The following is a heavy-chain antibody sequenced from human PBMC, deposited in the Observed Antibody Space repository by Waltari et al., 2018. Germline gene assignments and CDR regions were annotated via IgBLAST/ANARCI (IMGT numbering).Heavy chain of an antibody. CDR3: ARGEVVVPAVNWFDP. CDR1: GGSFSGYY. D-gene: IGHD2-2*01. CDR2: INHSGST. V-gene: IGHV4-34*01. J-gene: IGHJ5*02. Sequence: QVQLQQWGAGLLKPSETLSLTCAVYGGSFSGYYWSWIRQPPGKGLEWIGEINHSGSTNYNPSLKSRVTISVDTSKNQFSLKLSSVTAADTAVYYCARGEVVVPAVNWFDPWGQGTLVTVSS.